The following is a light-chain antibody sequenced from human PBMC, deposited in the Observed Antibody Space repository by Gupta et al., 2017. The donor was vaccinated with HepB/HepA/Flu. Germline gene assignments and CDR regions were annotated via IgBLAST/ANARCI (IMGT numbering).Light chain of an antibody. CDR3: QQYINWLPIT. CDR2: GAS. V-gene: IGKV3-15*01. CDR1: ETLRSN. Sequence: DIVMTQSPATLSVSPGERATLSCRASETLRSNLAWYQQKPGQAPRLLIYGASTRDTGIPARFSGSGYGREFTLTISSRQSEDFAVYYCQQYINWLPITFGQGTRLEIK. J-gene: IGKJ5*01.